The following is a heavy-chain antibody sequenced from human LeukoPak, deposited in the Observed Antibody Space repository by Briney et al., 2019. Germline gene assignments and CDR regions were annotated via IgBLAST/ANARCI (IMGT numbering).Heavy chain of an antibody. D-gene: IGHD1-26*01. CDR1: GYTFTSYY. CDR2: INPSGGST. CDR3: ARASGSYVADAFDI. V-gene: IGHV1-46*01. J-gene: IGHJ3*02. Sequence: ASVKVSCKASGYTFTSYYMHWVRQAPGQGLEWMGIINPSGGSTNYAQKLQGRVTMTTDTSTSTAYMELRSLRSDDTAVYYCARASGSYVADAFDIWGQGTMVTVSS.